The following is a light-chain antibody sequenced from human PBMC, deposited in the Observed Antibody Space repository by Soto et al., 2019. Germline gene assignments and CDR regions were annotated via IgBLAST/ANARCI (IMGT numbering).Light chain of an antibody. J-gene: IGKJ1*01. Sequence: EIVMTQSPATLSVSPGERATLSCRAGQSISNNLAWYQQKPGQAPRLLIYGASTRATGIPARFTGSGSGTEFTLTISSLQSEDFAVYYCQQYSTWTRTFGQGTKVDIK. CDR1: QSISNN. CDR2: GAS. CDR3: QQYSTWTRT. V-gene: IGKV3-15*01.